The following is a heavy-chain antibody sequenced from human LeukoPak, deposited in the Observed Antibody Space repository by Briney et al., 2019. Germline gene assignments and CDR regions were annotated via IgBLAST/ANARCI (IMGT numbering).Heavy chain of an antibody. V-gene: IGHV3-21*04. CDR1: GFTFSSYS. D-gene: IGHD3-10*01. CDR2: ISSSSSYI. J-gene: IGHJ4*02. Sequence: GGSLRLSCAASGFTFSSYSMNWVRQAPGKGLEWVSSISSSSSYIYYADSVKGRFTISRDNSKNTLYLQMNSLRAEDTAVYYCAKDPRGLLLWFGELLPLPYFDYWGQGTLVTVSS. CDR3: AKDPRGLLLWFGELLPLPYFDY.